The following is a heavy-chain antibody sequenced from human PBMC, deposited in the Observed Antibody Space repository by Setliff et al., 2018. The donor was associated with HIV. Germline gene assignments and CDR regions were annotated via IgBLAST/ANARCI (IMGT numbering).Heavy chain of an antibody. CDR1: GDSIRNDY. Sequence: SETLSLTCTVSGDSIRNDYWTWIRQSPEKGLEWIAYISYTGSTNYNPFLKSRFTISVDTSKSQFSLRLRSVTAADTAVYYCARGRQPLDYWGQGTLVTVSS. CDR3: ARGRQPLDY. CDR2: ISYTGST. D-gene: IGHD6-13*01. J-gene: IGHJ4*02. V-gene: IGHV4-59*12.